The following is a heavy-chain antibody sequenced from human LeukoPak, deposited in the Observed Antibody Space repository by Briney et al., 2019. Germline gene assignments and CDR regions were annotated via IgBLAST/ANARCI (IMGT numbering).Heavy chain of an antibody. CDR3: ARAKGLYRGKPSNWFDP. V-gene: IGHV4-30-2*01. CDR2: IYHSGST. Sequence: RASQTLSLTCAVSGGSISSGGYSWSWIRQPPGKGLEWIGYIYHSGSTYYNPSLKSRVTISVDRSKNQFSLKLSSVTAADTAVYYCARAKGLYRGKPSNWFDPWGQGTLVTVSS. J-gene: IGHJ5*02. CDR1: GGSISSGGYS. D-gene: IGHD3-10*01.